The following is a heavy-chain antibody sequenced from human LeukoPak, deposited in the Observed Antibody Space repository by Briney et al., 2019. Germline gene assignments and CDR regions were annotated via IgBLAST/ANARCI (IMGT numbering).Heavy chain of an antibody. Sequence: PSQTLSLTCTVSGGSISSGGYYWSWIRQHPGKGLGWIGYIYYSGSTYYNPSLRSRVTISVDTSKNQFSLKLSSVTAADTAVYYCARETEAGPGGNWFDPWGQGTLVTVSS. D-gene: IGHD2-15*01. CDR2: IYYSGST. V-gene: IGHV4-31*03. J-gene: IGHJ5*02. CDR3: ARETEAGPGGNWFDP. CDR1: GGSISSGGYY.